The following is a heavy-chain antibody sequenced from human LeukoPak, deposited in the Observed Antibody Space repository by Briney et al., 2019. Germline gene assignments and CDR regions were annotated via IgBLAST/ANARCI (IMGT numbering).Heavy chain of an antibody. J-gene: IGHJ4*02. CDR3: ARVGVLLWFGELLDH. CDR1: GYTFTIYG. D-gene: IGHD3-10*01. V-gene: IGHV1-18*01. CDR2: ISAYNENT. Sequence: ASVELSCNASGYTFTIYGISWVRRARGQGLVWMGCISAYNENTKYAQKLQRRVTMTTDTSTSTVYMELRSLRSDDSAVSACARVGVLLWFGELLDHWGQGTLVTVSS.